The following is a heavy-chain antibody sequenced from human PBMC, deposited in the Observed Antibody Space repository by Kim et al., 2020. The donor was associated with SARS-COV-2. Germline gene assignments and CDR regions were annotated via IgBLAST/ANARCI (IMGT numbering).Heavy chain of an antibody. V-gene: IGHV1-2*02. D-gene: IGHD3-22*01. CDR1: GYTFTDNY. J-gene: IGHJ3*01. CDR3: ARVVTELHYFDNTGYSDDAFDV. CDR2: INPKSGGT. Sequence: ASVKVSCKASGYTFTDNYIHWVRLAPGQGLEWMGCINPKSGGTNYAQKFQGRVTLTRDTSINTASMELIRLRSDDTAVYYCARVVTELHYFDNTGYSDDAFDVWGQGSAVIVSS.